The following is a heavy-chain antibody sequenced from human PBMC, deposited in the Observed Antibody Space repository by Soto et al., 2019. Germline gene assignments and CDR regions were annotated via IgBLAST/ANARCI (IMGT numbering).Heavy chain of an antibody. CDR1: GFTFSSYG. CDR2: IWYDGSNK. D-gene: IGHD6-6*01. Sequence: GGSLRLSCAASGFTFSSYGMHWVRQAPGKGLEWVAVIWYDGSNKYYADSVKGRFTISRDNSKNTLYLQMNSLRAEDTAVYYCARDSEAHYYYYGMDVWGQGTTVTVSS. J-gene: IGHJ6*02. CDR3: ARDSEAHYYYYGMDV. V-gene: IGHV3-33*01.